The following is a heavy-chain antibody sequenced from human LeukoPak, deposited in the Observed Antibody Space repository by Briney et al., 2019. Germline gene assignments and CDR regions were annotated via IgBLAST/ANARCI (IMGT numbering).Heavy chain of an antibody. J-gene: IGHJ4*02. V-gene: IGHV3-23*01. CDR3: AKDFATGYSSGWYVY. D-gene: IGHD6-19*01. Sequence: QAGGSLRLSCAASRFTFSSYAMSWVRQAPGKGLEWVPAISGSGGITYYADSVKGRFTISRDNSKNTLYLHMNSLRAEDTAVYYCAKDFATGYSSGWYVYWGQGTLVTVSS. CDR2: ISGSGGIT. CDR1: RFTFSSYA.